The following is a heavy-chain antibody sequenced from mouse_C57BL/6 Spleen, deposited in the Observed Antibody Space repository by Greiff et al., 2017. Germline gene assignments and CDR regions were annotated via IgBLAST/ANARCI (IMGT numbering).Heavy chain of an antibody. V-gene: IGHV5-17*01. CDR2: ISSGSSTI. CDR1: GFTFSDYG. CDR3: AREDYYGSSSFVY. D-gene: IGHD1-1*01. Sequence: EVHLVESGGGLVKPGGSLKLSCAASGFTFSDYGMHWVRQAPEKGLEWVAYISSGSSTIYYADTVKGRFTISRDNAKNTLFLQMTSLRSEDTAMYYCAREDYYGSSSFVYWGQGTLVTVSA. J-gene: IGHJ3*01.